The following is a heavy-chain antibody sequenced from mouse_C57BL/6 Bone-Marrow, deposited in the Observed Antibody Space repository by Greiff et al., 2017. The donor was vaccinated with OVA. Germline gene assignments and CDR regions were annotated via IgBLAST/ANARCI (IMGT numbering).Heavy chain of an antibody. V-gene: IGHV1-53*01. D-gene: IGHD2-1*01. Sequence: VQLQQPGTELVKPGVSVKLSCKASGYTFTSYWMHWVKQRPGQGLEWIGNINPSNGGTNYNEKFKSKATLTVDKSSSTAYMQLSSLTSEDSAVYYCARLGNYPYWYFDVWGTGTTVTVSS. CDR1: GYTFTSYW. CDR2: INPSNGGT. J-gene: IGHJ1*03. CDR3: ARLGNYPYWYFDV.